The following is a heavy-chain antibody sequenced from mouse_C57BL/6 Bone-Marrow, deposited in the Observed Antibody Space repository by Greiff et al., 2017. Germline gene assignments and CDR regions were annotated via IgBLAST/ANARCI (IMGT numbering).Heavy chain of an antibody. CDR1: GYSFTGYF. CDR2: INPYNGDT. V-gene: IGHV1-20*01. Sequence: VQLQQSGPELVKPGDSVKISCKASGYSFTGYFMNWVMPSHGKSLEWIGRINPYNGDTFYNQKFKGKATLTVDKSSSTAHMELRSLTSEDSAVYYCARSTTVVAPHYYAMDYWGQGTSVTVSS. J-gene: IGHJ4*01. D-gene: IGHD1-1*01. CDR3: ARSTTVVAPHYYAMDY.